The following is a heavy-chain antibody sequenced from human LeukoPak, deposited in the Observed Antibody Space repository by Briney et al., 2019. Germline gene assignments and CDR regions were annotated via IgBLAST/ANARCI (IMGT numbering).Heavy chain of an antibody. CDR3: ARKGESSSWSPHDY. D-gene: IGHD6-13*01. CDR1: GFSFSDYY. V-gene: IGHV3-11*01. Sequence: GGSLRLSCAASGFSFSDYYMSWIRQAPGKGLEWVSYISSSGSTIYYADSVKGRFTISRDNAKNSLYLQMNNLRAEDTAVYYCARKGESSSWSPHDYWGQGTLVTVSS. J-gene: IGHJ4*02. CDR2: ISSSGSTI.